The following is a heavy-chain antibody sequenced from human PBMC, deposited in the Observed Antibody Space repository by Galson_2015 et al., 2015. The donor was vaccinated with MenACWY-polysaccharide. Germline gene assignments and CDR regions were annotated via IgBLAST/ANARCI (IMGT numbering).Heavy chain of an antibody. CDR1: GGAFSGYY. Sequence: ETLSLTCAVYGGAFSGYYWTWIRQPPGKGLEWIGEINHSGNTNYNPSLKSRVTISVDTSKNQFSLNLSSVTAADTAVYYCARGGDLDCWGQGTLVTVSS. CDR3: ARGGDLDC. J-gene: IGHJ4*02. D-gene: IGHD1-26*01. V-gene: IGHV4-34*01. CDR2: INHSGNT.